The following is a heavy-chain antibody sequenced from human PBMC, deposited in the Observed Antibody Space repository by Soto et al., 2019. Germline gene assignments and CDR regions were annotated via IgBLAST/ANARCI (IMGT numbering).Heavy chain of an antibody. CDR3: ARDQPGYSYGYGLGY. D-gene: IGHD5-18*01. Sequence: EVQLVESGGGLVKPGGSLRLSCAASGFTFSSYSMNWVRQAPGKGLEWVSPISSSGSYIYYANSVKGRFTISRDNAKNSLYLQMNSLRAEDTAVYYCARDQPGYSYGYGLGYWGQGTLVTVSS. J-gene: IGHJ4*02. CDR2: ISSSGSYI. V-gene: IGHV3-21*01. CDR1: GFTFSSYS.